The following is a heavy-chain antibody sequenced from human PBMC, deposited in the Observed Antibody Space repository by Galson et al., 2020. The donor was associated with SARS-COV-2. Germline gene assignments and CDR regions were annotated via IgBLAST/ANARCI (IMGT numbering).Heavy chain of an antibody. CDR2: IKQDGSEK. J-gene: IGHJ2*01. D-gene: IGHD3-10*01. CDR1: GFTFSSYW. V-gene: IGHV3-7*04. Sequence: GGSLRLSCAASGFTFSSYWMSWVRQAPGKGLEWVANIKQDGSEKYYVDSVKGRFTISRDNAKNSLYLQLNSLRAEDTAVYYCARVQKGLLWFWEPLHWYFDLWGRGTLVTVSS. CDR3: ARVQKGLLWFWEPLHWYFDL.